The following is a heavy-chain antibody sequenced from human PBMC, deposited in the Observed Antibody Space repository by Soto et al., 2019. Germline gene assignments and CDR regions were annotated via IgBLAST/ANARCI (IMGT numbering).Heavy chain of an antibody. Sequence: PGGSLRLSCAASGFSFSSYAMTWVRQAPGRGLEWVSAISGSGSPTYYADSVKGRFTISRDNSKNTLYLQMNSQRADDTAVYYCARDMSGGTYNYYYGMDVWGQGTTVTVSS. CDR1: GFSFSSYA. CDR2: ISGSGSPT. J-gene: IGHJ6*02. D-gene: IGHD1-26*01. V-gene: IGHV3-23*01. CDR3: ARDMSGGTYNYYYGMDV.